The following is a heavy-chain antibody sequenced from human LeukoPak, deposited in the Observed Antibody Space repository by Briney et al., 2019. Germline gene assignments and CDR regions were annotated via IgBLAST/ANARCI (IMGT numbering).Heavy chain of an antibody. D-gene: IGHD4-17*01. J-gene: IGHJ6*03. Sequence: GGSLRLSCAASGFTFSSYAMHWVRQAPGKGLEWVTIISYDGTNKYYADSVKGRFTISRDNSKNTLYLQMNSLRAEDTAVYYCARGAYGDYPTADYYYYYMDVWGKGTTVTISS. CDR2: ISYDGTNK. V-gene: IGHV3-30*14. CDR1: GFTFSSYA. CDR3: ARGAYGDYPTADYYYYYMDV.